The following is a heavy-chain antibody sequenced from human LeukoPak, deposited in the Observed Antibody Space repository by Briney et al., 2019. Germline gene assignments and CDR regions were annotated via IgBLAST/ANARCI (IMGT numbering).Heavy chain of an antibody. Sequence: SETLSLTCTVSGGSISSYYWSWIRQPAGKGLEWIGRIYTSGSTNYNPSLKSRVTMSVDTSKNQFSLKLSSVTAADTAVYYCARMSQYYYDSSGLNAAFDIWGQGTMVTVSS. CDR1: GGSISSYY. CDR2: IYTSGST. CDR3: ARMSQYYYDSSGLNAAFDI. V-gene: IGHV4-4*07. D-gene: IGHD3-22*01. J-gene: IGHJ3*02.